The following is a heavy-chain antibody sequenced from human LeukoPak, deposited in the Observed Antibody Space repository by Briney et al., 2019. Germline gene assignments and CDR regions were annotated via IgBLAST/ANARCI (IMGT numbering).Heavy chain of an antibody. V-gene: IGHV4-61*02. Sequence: SETLSLTCTVSGGSISSGSYYWSWIRQPAGKGLEWIGRIYTSGSTNYNPSLKSRVTISVDTSKNQFSLKLSSVTAADTAVYYCAREGIVVGHQYFDYWGQGTLVTVSS. D-gene: IGHD2-15*01. J-gene: IGHJ4*02. CDR1: GGSISSGSYY. CDR3: AREGIVVGHQYFDY. CDR2: IYTSGST.